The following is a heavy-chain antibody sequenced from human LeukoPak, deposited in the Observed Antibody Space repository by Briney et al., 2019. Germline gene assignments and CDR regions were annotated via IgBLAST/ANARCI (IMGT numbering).Heavy chain of an antibody. CDR2: INHMGST. V-gene: IGHV4-34*01. Sequence: PSETLSLTCAVYGGSFSGDYCSWTRQSPGKGRGWVGEINHMGSTNYNPSLKSRVTISIDTSKNQFCLRLTSVTAEDTAVYYCARGLSSGGSCGVDYWGEGPLVAVPS. CDR1: GGSFSGDY. D-gene: IGHD2-15*01. CDR3: ARGLSSGGSCGVDY. J-gene: IGHJ4*02.